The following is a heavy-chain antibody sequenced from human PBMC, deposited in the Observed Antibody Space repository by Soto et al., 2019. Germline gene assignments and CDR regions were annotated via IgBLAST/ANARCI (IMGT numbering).Heavy chain of an antibody. D-gene: IGHD2-15*01. CDR3: ARLRYCSGGSCYSFDY. CDR2: IYYSGST. J-gene: IGHJ4*02. Sequence: QVQLQESGPGLVKPWETLSLTCTVSGGSISSYYWSWIRQPPGKGLEWIGYIYYSGSTNYNPSLKSRVTISVDTSKNQFSLKLSSVTAADTAVYYCARLRYCSGGSCYSFDYWGQGTLVTVSS. V-gene: IGHV4-59*08. CDR1: GGSISSYY.